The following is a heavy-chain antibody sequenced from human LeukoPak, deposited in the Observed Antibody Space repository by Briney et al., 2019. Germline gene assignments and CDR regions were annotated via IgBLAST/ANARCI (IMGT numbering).Heavy chain of an antibody. CDR3: ASSRPGSLFDY. CDR1: GYTFTSYD. J-gene: IGHJ4*02. Sequence: GASVTVSFTASGYTFTSYDINWVRQATGQGLEWMGWMNPNSGNTGYAQKFQGRVTMTRNTSISTAYMELSSLRSEDTAVYYCASSRPGSLFDYWGEGTLVTVSS. D-gene: IGHD5-12*01. CDR2: MNPNSGNT. V-gene: IGHV1-8*01.